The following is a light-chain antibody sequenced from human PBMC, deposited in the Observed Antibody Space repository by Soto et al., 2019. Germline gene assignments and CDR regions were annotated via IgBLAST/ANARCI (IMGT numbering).Light chain of an antibody. CDR2: GAS. CDR3: QQYGSSPLT. Sequence: EIALTQSPGTLDSPAGERATLSCSASQSRSSSYLAWYQQRPGHAPMLLIYGASSRATGIPDRFSGGGSGTDVTLTISRLEPEDFAVYYCQQYGSSPLTFGGGNKVEMK. CDR1: QSRSSSY. V-gene: IGKV3-20*01. J-gene: IGKJ4*01.